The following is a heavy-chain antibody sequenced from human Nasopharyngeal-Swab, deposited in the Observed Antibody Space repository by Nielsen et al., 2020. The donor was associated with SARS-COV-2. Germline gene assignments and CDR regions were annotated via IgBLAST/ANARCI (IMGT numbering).Heavy chain of an antibody. CDR2: ISTSSSYL. Sequence: ETLSLTCAASGFTLSSNSMNWVRQAPGKGLEWVSSISTSSSYLYYADSVKGRFTISRDNPKNSLYLQMNSLRAEDTAVYYCARGRGGGYDPWGYYYYDMDVWGHGTTVTVSS. CDR1: GFTLSSNS. J-gene: IGHJ6*02. D-gene: IGHD5-12*01. V-gene: IGHV3-21*01. CDR3: ARGRGGGYDPWGYYYYDMDV.